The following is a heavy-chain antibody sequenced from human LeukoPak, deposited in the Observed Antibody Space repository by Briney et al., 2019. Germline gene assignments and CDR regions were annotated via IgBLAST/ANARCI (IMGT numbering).Heavy chain of an antibody. J-gene: IGHJ6*04. CDR3: ARDGIVVVPAAHYYYGMDV. V-gene: IGHV4-38-2*02. D-gene: IGHD2-2*01. CDR2: IYHSGST. Sequence: SETLSLTCAVFGYSISSGYYWGWIRQPPGKGLEWIGSIYHSGSTYYNPSLKSRVTISVDTSKNQFSLKLSSVTAADTAVYYCARDGIVVVPAAHYYYGMDVWGKGTTVTVSS. CDR1: GYSISSGYY.